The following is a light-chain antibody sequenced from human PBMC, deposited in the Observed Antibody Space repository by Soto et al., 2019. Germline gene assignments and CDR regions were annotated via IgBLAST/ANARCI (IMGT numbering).Light chain of an antibody. CDR3: QQYDSSPDKYT. CDR1: QTLSRSY. CDR2: RAS. Sequence: VVLTQSPGTLSLSPGERATLSCRASQTLSRSYLAWYQQKPGQAPRLLIFRASSRATGIPDRFSGSGSGTDFPLTIIRLEPEYFAVYYCQQYDSSPDKYTFGQGTKLEIK. V-gene: IGKV3-20*01. J-gene: IGKJ2*01.